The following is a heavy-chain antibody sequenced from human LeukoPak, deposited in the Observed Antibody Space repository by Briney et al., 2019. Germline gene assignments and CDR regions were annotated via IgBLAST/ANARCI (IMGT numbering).Heavy chain of an antibody. D-gene: IGHD2-2*01. Sequence: SVKVSCKASGGTLSSYAISWVRQAPGQGLEWMGGIIPIFGTANYAQKFQGRVTITTDESTSTAYMELSSLRSEDTAVYYCARESRGCSSTSCFPGSNWFDPWGQGTLVTVSS. CDR2: IIPIFGTA. V-gene: IGHV1-69*05. CDR1: GGTLSSYA. J-gene: IGHJ5*02. CDR3: ARESRGCSSTSCFPGSNWFDP.